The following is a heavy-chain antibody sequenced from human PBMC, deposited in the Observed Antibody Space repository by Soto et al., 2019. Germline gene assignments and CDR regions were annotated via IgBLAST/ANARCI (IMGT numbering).Heavy chain of an antibody. CDR2: IDYSGST. V-gene: IGHV4-39*01. J-gene: IGHJ3*02. CDR1: GGSISSSSYY. CDR3: ARPYRGLYNWNEGFGAFDI. D-gene: IGHD1-20*01. Sequence: QLQLQESGPGLAKPSETLSLTCTVSGGSISSSSYYWGWIRQPPGKGLEWIGSIDYSGSTYYNPSLRSLVTISVETSKNQYSLKLSSVTAADTAVYYCARPYRGLYNWNEGFGAFDIWGQGTMVTVSS.